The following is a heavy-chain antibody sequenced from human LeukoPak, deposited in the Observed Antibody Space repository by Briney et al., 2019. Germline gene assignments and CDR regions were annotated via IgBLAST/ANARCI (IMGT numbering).Heavy chain of an antibody. J-gene: IGHJ3*02. V-gene: IGHV3-30*03. Sequence: QSGGSLRLSCAASGLTFSSDGMHWVRRALGKGLEWVAVISYDGSHKYYADFVKGRFTISRDDSKNTLYLQMNSLRAEDTAVYYCATASRLSYDTFDIWGQGTVVTVSS. CDR3: ATASRLSYDTFDI. D-gene: IGHD3-16*02. CDR2: ISYDGSHK. CDR1: GLTFSSDG.